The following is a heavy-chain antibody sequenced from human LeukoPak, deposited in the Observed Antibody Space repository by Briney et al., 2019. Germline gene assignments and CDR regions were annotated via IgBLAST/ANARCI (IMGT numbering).Heavy chain of an antibody. CDR1: AFTFSNAS. CDR3: TITVATSIDY. CDR2: IKRKTDGGTK. V-gene: IGHV3-15*01. J-gene: IGHJ4*02. Sequence: PGGSLRLSCAASAFTFSNASMSWVRQPPGKGREWGGRIKRKTDGGTKDYAARVKGRFTISRDDSKNTLYLQMNRLNIEDTAVYYCTITVATSIDYWGQGTLVTVSS. D-gene: IGHD5-12*01.